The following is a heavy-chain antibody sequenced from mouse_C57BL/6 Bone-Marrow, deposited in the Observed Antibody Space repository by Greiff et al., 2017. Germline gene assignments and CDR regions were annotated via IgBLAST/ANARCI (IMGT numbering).Heavy chain of an antibody. J-gene: IGHJ4*01. Sequence: VESGGGLVKPGGSLKLSCAASGFTFSSYAMSWVRQTPEKRLEWVATISDGGSYTYYPDNVKGRFTISRDNAKNNLYLQMSHLKSEDTAMYYCARVYYYSMDYWGQGTSVTVSS. CDR1: GFTFSSYA. V-gene: IGHV5-4*01. CDR2: ISDGGSYT. CDR3: ARVYYYSMDY.